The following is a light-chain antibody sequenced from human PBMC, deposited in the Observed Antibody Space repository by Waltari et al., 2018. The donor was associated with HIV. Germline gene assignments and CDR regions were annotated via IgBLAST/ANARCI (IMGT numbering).Light chain of an antibody. J-gene: IGKJ2*01. CDR3: QQYYNIPRT. CDR1: QVISNS. Sequence: DIQMTQSPSSLSASVGDRVTITCRASQVISNSLAWYQQRPGEAPKLLVYDASRLESGGPSRSSGRGGGTDFTLTITTQQPEDFATYFCQQYYNIPRTFGQGTEVEV. CDR2: DAS. V-gene: IGKV1-NL1*01.